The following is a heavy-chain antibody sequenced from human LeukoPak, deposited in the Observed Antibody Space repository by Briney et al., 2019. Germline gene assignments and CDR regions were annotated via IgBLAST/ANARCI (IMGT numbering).Heavy chain of an antibody. J-gene: IGHJ4*02. CDR2: ISGSGGST. CDR3: ARDVGYCSSTSCSESAFDY. Sequence: PGGSLRLSCAASGFTFSSYAMSWVRQAPGKGLEWVSAISGSGGSTYYADSVKGRFTISRDNSKNTLYLQMNSLRAEDTAVYYCARDVGYCSSTSCSESAFDYWGQGTLVTVSS. CDR1: GFTFSSYA. D-gene: IGHD2-2*01. V-gene: IGHV3-23*01.